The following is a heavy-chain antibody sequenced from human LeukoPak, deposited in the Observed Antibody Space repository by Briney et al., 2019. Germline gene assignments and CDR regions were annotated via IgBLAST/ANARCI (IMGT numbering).Heavy chain of an antibody. D-gene: IGHD1-26*01. V-gene: IGHV3-53*01. CDR3: ARGVGSGSRLRAGDY. CDR1: GFTVSSNY. J-gene: IGHJ4*02. CDR2: IYSGGST. Sequence: GGSLRLSCAASGFTVSSNYISWVRQAPGKGLEWVSVIYSGGSTYYADSVKGRFTISRDNSKNTLYLQMNSLRAEDTAVYYCARGVGSGSRLRAGDYWGQGTLVTVSS.